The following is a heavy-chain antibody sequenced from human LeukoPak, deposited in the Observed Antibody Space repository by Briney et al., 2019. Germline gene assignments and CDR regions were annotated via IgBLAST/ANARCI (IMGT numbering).Heavy chain of an antibody. J-gene: IGHJ4*02. CDR2: INPNSGGT. V-gene: IGHV1-2*02. CDR3: ATISSGWHSDEY. D-gene: IGHD6-19*01. Sequence: GASVKVSCKVSGYTFTVYNMHWVRQAPGQGLEWMGWINPNSGGTNYAQKFQDRVTMTRDTSISTAYMELSSLTFDDTAVYYCATISSGWHSDEYWGQGTLVTVSS. CDR1: GYTFTVYN.